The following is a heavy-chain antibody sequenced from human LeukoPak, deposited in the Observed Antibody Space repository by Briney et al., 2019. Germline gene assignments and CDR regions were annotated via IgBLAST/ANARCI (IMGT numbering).Heavy chain of an antibody. V-gene: IGHV3-30*03. CDR1: GFTFSSYG. Sequence: TGGSLRLSCAASGFTFSSYGMHWVRQAPGKGLEWVAVISYDGSNKYYADSVKGRFTISRDNSKNTLYLQMNSLRAEDTAVYYCAREEYSYGHDYWGQGALVTVSS. CDR3: AREEYSYGHDY. J-gene: IGHJ4*02. D-gene: IGHD5-18*01. CDR2: ISYDGSNK.